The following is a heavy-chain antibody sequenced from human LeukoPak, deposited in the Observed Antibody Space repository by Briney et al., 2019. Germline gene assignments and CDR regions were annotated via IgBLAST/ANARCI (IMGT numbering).Heavy chain of an antibody. CDR1: GFTFSDYY. V-gene: IGHV3-7*01. CDR3: ARDWVTIGWYDY. D-gene: IGHD6-19*01. CDR2: IKQDGSEK. Sequence: PGGSLRLSCAASGFTFSDYYMSWVRQAPGKGLEWVANIKQDGSEKYYVDSVKGRFTVSRDNAKNSLYLQMNSLRAEDTAVYYCARDWVTIGWYDYWGQGTLVTVSS. J-gene: IGHJ4*02.